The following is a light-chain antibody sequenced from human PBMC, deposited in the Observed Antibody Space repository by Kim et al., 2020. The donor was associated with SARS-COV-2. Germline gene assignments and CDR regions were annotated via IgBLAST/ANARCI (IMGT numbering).Light chain of an antibody. CDR3: QSYDSSLSAYV. CDR2: GNN. V-gene: IGLV1-40*01. CDR1: GSNVGAGYD. J-gene: IGLJ1*01. Sequence: QRVTIACTGSGSNVGAGYDVHWYQHLPGTAPKLVIYGNNNRPSGVPDRFSGSKSGTSASLAITGLQAEDEADYYCQSYDSSLSAYVFGTGTKVTVL.